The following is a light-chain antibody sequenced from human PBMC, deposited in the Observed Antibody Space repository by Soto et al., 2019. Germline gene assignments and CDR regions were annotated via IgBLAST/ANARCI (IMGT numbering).Light chain of an antibody. Sequence: DIQMTQSPSTLSASVGDRVTITCRASQSISSWLAWYQQKPGKAPNLLIYKASSLQSGVPSRFSGSGSGMEFTLTISGLQPDDFATYYCQQYNSYPYTFGQGTKLEI. V-gene: IGKV1-5*03. CDR2: KAS. CDR1: QSISSW. CDR3: QQYNSYPYT. J-gene: IGKJ2*01.